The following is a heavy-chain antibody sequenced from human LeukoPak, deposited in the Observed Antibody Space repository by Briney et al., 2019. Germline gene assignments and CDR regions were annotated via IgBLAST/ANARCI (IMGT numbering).Heavy chain of an antibody. D-gene: IGHD2-2*01. CDR1: GGSISSSSYY. J-gene: IGHJ4*02. Sequence: MASETLSLTCTVSGGSISSSSYYWGWIRQPPGKGLEWIGSIYYSGSTYYNPSLKSRVTISVDTSKNQFSLKLSSVTAADTAVYYCAREIGYCSSTSCFSFDYWGQGTLVTVSS. CDR2: IYYSGST. CDR3: AREIGYCSSTSCFSFDY. V-gene: IGHV4-39*01.